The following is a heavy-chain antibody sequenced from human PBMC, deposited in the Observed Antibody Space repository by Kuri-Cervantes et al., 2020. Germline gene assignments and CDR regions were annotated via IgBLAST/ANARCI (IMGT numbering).Heavy chain of an antibody. D-gene: IGHD2-15*01. CDR3: ARVSAVVVAAPAYYMDV. CDR2: IKQDGSEK. CDR1: GFIFSDYD. J-gene: IGHJ6*03. Sequence: GGSLRLSCVASGFIFSDYDMNWVRQAPGKGLEWVANIKQDGSEKYYVDSVKGRFTISRDNAKNSLYLQMNSLRAEDTAVYYCARVSAVVVAAPAYYMDVWGKGTTVTVSS. V-gene: IGHV3-7*01.